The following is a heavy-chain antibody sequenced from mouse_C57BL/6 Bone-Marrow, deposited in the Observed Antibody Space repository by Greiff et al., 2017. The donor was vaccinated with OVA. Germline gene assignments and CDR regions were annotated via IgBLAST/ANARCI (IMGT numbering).Heavy chain of an antibody. CDR1: GYTFTDYY. V-gene: IGHV1-26*01. D-gene: IGHD2-12*01. J-gene: IGHJ2*01. CDR3: AREGAYYSPLFDY. CDR2: INPNNGGT. Sequence: VQLQQSGPELVKPGASVKISCKASGYTFTDYYMNWVKQSHGKSLEWIGDINPNNGGTSYNQKFKGKATLTVDKSSSTAYMELRSLTSEDSAVYYCAREGAYYSPLFDYWGQGTTLTVSS.